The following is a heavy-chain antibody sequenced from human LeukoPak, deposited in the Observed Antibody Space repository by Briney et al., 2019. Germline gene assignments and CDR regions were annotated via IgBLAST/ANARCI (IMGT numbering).Heavy chain of an antibody. CDR3: ARGVSNSFDL. V-gene: IGHV6-1*01. D-gene: IGHD4-11*01. CDR2: TYYRSMWYH. Sequence: QTLSLTCAISGDSVSNNSVAWDWIRQSPSRGLEWLGRTYYRSMWYHDYAASVISRITITPDTSKNQFSLHLNSVTPEDTAVYYCARGVSNSFDLWGQGTLVTVSS. CDR1: GDSVSNNSVA. J-gene: IGHJ4*02.